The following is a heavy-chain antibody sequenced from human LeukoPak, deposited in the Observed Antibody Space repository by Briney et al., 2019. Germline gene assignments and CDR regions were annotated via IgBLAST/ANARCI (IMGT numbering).Heavy chain of an antibody. CDR1: GGSISSYY. CDR3: AREGPHYYYYYMDV. CDR2: IYYSGST. Sequence: PSETLFLTCTVSGGSISSYYWSWSRQPPGKGLGWIGYIYYSGSTNYNPSLKSRVTISVATSKNQFSLKLSSVTAADTAVYYCAREGPHYYYYYMDVWGKGTTVTVSS. J-gene: IGHJ6*03. V-gene: IGHV4-59*01.